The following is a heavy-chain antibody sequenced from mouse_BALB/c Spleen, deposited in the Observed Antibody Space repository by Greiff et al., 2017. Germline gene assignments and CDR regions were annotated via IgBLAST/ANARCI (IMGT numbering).Heavy chain of an antibody. CDR3: ARYGNYY. D-gene: IGHD2-1*01. CDR2: INSNGGST. J-gene: IGHJ3*01. Sequence: DVMLVESGGGLVQPGGSLKLSCAASGFTFSSYGMSWVRQTPDKRLELVATINSNGGSTYYPDSVKGRFTISRDNAKNTLYLQMSSLKSEDTAMYYCARYGNYYWGQGTLVTVSA. V-gene: IGHV5-6-3*01. CDR1: GFTFSSYG.